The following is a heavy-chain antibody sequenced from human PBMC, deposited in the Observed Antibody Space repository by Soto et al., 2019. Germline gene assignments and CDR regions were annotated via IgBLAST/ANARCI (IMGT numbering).Heavy chain of an antibody. CDR1: SGSISGYY. CDR3: ARGYLGNDWYYYFDN. D-gene: IGHD2-21*01. CDR2: IHYRGNP. J-gene: IGHJ4*02. Sequence: QVQLQESGPGLVKPSETLSLTCTVSSGSISGYYWGWIRQPPGEGLEWIGYIHYRGNPHYNPSLKSRVAISVDTSRGQFSLRLSSVTAADTAGYYCARGYLGNDWYYYFDNWGQGALVTVSS. V-gene: IGHV4-59*01.